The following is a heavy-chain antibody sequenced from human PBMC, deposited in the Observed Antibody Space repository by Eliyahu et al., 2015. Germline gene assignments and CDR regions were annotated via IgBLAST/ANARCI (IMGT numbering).Heavy chain of an antibody. Sequence: QLQLQESGPGLVKPSETLSLTCTVSGGPXSSSSYSLGWPGRPPGKGLEWXGSIYYSGSTYYNPSLKSRVTISVDTSKNQFSLKLSSVTAADTAVYYCARQAPHLRGVVVPAAMRDAFDIWGQGTMVTVSS. D-gene: IGHD2-2*01. J-gene: IGHJ3*02. CDR1: GGPXSSSSYS. CDR2: IYYSGST. V-gene: IGHV4-39*01. CDR3: ARQAPHLRGVVVPAAMRDAFDI.